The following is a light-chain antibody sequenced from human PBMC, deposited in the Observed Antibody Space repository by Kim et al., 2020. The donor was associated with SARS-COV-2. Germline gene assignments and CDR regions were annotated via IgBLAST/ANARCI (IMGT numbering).Light chain of an antibody. J-gene: IGLJ3*02. V-gene: IGLV6-57*03. Sequence: GKTLASSCTRRTGAIASNYVQWYRQRPGSAPTTVIYENDQRPSGVPDRFSGSIDSSSNSASLTISGLKTEDEADYYCQSYDSSSEVFGGGTQLTVL. CDR1: TGAIASNY. CDR3: QSYDSSSEV. CDR2: END.